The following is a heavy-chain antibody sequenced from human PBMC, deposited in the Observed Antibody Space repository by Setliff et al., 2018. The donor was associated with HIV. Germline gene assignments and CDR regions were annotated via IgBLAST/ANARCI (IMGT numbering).Heavy chain of an antibody. CDR3: SRASSWYYYMGV. CDR2: IRSKAYAGTT. J-gene: IGHJ6*03. CDR1: GFTFGDYA. Sequence: LRLSCTASGFTFGDYAMSWVRQAPGKGLEWVGFIRSKAYAGTTEYAASVKGRFTVSRDDSKSIAYLQMNSLKTEDTAVYYCSRASSWYYYMGVWGKGTTVTVSS. D-gene: IGHD6-13*01. V-gene: IGHV3-49*04.